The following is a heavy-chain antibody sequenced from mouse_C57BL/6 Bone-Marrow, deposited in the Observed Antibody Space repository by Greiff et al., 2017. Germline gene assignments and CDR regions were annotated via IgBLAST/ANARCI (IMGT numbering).Heavy chain of an antibody. Sequence: EVMLVESGGGLVQPGGSLSLSCAASGFTFTDYYMSWVRQPPGKALEWLGFIRNKANGYTTEYSASVKGRFTIYRDNSQSILYLQMNALRAEDSATYYCARYRGPEYYSNYAAMDYWGQGTSVTVSS. CDR3: ARYRGPEYYSNYAAMDY. J-gene: IGHJ4*01. V-gene: IGHV7-3*01. CDR1: GFTFTDYY. CDR2: IRNKANGYTT. D-gene: IGHD2-5*01.